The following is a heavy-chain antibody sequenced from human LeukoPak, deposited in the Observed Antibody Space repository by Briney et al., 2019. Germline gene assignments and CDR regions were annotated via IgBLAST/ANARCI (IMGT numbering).Heavy chain of an antibody. Sequence: PSQTLSLTCTVSGGSLSSGVYYWSWIRQPPEKGLEWIGYIYYSGSTYYNLSLKSRVTISVDTSKNQFSLKLSSVTAADNSVYYCASSYSGQAAYGMDVWGQGTTVTVSS. CDR2: IYYSGST. CDR3: ASSYSGQAAYGMDV. J-gene: IGHJ6*02. V-gene: IGHV4-31*03. D-gene: IGHD5-12*01. CDR1: GGSLSSGVYY.